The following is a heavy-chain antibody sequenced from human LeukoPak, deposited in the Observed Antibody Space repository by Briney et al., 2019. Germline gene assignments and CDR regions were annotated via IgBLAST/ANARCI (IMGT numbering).Heavy chain of an antibody. CDR3: ARDPDYSSGWYWFDP. D-gene: IGHD6-19*01. CDR1: GGSISSYY. CDR2: IYYTGST. V-gene: IGHV4-59*01. J-gene: IGHJ5*02. Sequence: PSETLSLTFTVSGGSISSYYWSWIRQPPGKGLEWIGYIYYTGSTNYNPSLKSRVTISVDTSKYQFSLKLSSVTAADTAVYYCARDPDYSSGWYWFDPWGQGTLVTVSS.